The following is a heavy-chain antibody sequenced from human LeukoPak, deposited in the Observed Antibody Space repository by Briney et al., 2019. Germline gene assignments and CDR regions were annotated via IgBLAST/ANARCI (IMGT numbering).Heavy chain of an antibody. Sequence: ASVMVSCKASGYTFTTYAMHWVRQAPGQRLEWMGWINADNGNTKYSQKFQGRVIITRDTSAYTAYMELSSLNSEDTAVYYCARAPYDILTGYSLNWFDPWGQGTLVTVSS. CDR3: ARAPYDILTGYSLNWFDP. CDR2: INADNGNT. J-gene: IGHJ5*02. CDR1: GYTFTTYA. V-gene: IGHV1-3*01. D-gene: IGHD3-9*01.